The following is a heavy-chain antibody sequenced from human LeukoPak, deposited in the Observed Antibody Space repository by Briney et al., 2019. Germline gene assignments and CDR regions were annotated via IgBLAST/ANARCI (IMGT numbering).Heavy chain of an antibody. V-gene: IGHV4-59*01. CDR1: GGSISSYY. CDR3: ASRYCSSTSCPTYCGGDCYYNY. J-gene: IGHJ4*02. D-gene: IGHD2-2*01. Sequence: SETLSLTCTVSGGSISSYYWSWIRQPPGKGLEWIGYIYYSGSTNYNPSLKSRVTISVDTSKNQFSLKLSSVTAADTAVYYCASRYCSSTSCPTYCGGDCYYNYWGQGTLVTVSS. CDR2: IYYSGST.